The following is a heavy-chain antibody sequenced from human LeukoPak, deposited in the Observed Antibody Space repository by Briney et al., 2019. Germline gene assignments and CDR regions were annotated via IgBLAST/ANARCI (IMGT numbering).Heavy chain of an antibody. D-gene: IGHD3-10*02. J-gene: IGHJ6*04. V-gene: IGHV3-21*01. CDR2: ITASSTAI. CDR1: GFTFNTYT. CDR3: AELGITMIGGV. Sequence: GGSLRLSCAASGFTFNTYTMNWVRQAPGKGLEWVSSITASSTAIYSADSVKGRFTISRDNAKNFLYLQMNSLRAEDTAVYYCAELGITMIGGVWGKGTTVTIYS.